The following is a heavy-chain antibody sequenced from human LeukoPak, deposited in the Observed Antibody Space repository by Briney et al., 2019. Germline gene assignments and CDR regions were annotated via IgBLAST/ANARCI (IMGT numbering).Heavy chain of an antibody. J-gene: IGHJ4*02. D-gene: IGHD3-22*01. V-gene: IGHV3-66*01. CDR2: IYYGGRT. CDR3: ARDVGDYYDGSGFVY. CDR1: VGSFSGYY. Sequence: ETLSLTCAVYVGSFSGYYWSWVRQAPGKGLEWVSVIYYGGRTYYADSVKGRFTISRDYSKNTLYLQMNNLRAEDTAVYYCARDVGDYYDGSGFVYWGQGTLVTVSS.